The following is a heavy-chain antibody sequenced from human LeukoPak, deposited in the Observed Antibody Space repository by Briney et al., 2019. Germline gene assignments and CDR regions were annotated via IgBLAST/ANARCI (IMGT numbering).Heavy chain of an antibody. J-gene: IGHJ3*01. CDR2: ISWDGGGT. Sequence: GGSLRLSCAASGFTFDDYAMHWVRQAPGKGLEWVSLISWDGGGTYYADTVKGRFTISRDNSKNSLYLQMNSLRAEDTALYYCAKDMAAYYYASGNIDYWGQGTMVTVSS. V-gene: IGHV3-43D*03. D-gene: IGHD3-10*01. CDR1: GFTFDDYA. CDR3: AKDMAAYYYASGNIDY.